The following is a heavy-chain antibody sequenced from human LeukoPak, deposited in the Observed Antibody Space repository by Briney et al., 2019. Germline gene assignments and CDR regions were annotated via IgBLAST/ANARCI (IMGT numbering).Heavy chain of an antibody. CDR3: ARGPDSGYYYSEI. CDR1: GGSFSGYY. D-gene: IGHD3-22*01. V-gene: IGHV4-34*01. Sequence: SETLSLTCAVYGGSFSGYYWSWIRQPPGKGLEWIGEINHSGSTNYNPSLKSRVTISVDTSENQFSLKLSSVTAADTAVYYCARGPDSGYYYSEIWGQGTLVTVSS. J-gene: IGHJ4*02. CDR2: INHSGST.